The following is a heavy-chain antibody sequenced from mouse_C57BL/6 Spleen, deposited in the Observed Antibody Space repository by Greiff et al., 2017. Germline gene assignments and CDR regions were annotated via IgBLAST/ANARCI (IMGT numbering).Heavy chain of an antibody. CDR3: ARDDYYGSSSFAY. J-gene: IGHJ3*01. D-gene: IGHD1-1*01. V-gene: IGHV3-6*01. Sequence: EVQLQESGPGLVKPSQSLSLTCSVTGYSITSGYYWNWIRQFPGNKLEWMGYISYDGSNNYNPSLKNRISITRDTSKNQFFLKLNSVTTEDTATYYCARDDYYGSSSFAYWGQGTLVTVSA. CDR1: GYSITSGYY. CDR2: ISYDGSN.